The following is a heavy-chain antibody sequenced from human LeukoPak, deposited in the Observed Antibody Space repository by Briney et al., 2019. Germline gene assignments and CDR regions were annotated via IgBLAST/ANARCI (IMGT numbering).Heavy chain of an antibody. CDR1: GGSISSSNW. J-gene: IGHJ5*01. CDR3: AREVVVVPAANNWFDP. Sequence: SGTLSLTCAVSGGSISSSNWWSWVRQPPGKGLEWIGEIYHSGSTNYNPSPKSRVTISVDKSKNQFSLKLSSVTAADTAVYYCAREVVVVPAANNWFDPWGQGTTVTVSS. CDR2: IYHSGST. D-gene: IGHD2-2*01. V-gene: IGHV4-4*02.